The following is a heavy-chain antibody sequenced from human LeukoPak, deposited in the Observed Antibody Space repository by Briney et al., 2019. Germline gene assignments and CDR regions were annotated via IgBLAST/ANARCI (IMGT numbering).Heavy chain of an antibody. CDR2: INPNSGGT. CDR1: GYTFTGYY. V-gene: IGHV1-2*06. J-gene: IGHJ5*02. D-gene: IGHD3-10*01. Sequence: ASVKVSCKASGYTFTGYYMHWVRQAPAQGLEWMGRINPNSGGTNYAQKFQGRVTMTRDTSISTAYMELSRLRSDDTAVYYCARDMVRGVIWFDPWGQGTLVTVSS. CDR3: ARDMVRGVIWFDP.